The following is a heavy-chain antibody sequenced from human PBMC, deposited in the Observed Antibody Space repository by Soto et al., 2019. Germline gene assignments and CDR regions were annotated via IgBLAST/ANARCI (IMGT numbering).Heavy chain of an antibody. V-gene: IGHV4-39*01. CDR2: IDYSGST. CDR1: GGSISTSSYY. Sequence: QLQLQESGPGLVKPSETLSLTCTVSGGSISTSSYYWGWIRQPPGKGLEWIGSIDYSGSTYYNPSLKSRVTISVATSKTQFSLKLSSVTAADTAVYYCARDYDSSGDYWGQGTLVTVSS. D-gene: IGHD3-22*01. J-gene: IGHJ4*02. CDR3: ARDYDSSGDY.